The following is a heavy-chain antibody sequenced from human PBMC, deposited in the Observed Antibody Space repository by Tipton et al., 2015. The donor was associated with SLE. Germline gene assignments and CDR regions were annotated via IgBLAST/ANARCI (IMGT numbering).Heavy chain of an antibody. CDR2: INHSGST. D-gene: IGHD4-17*01. CDR3: ARDKNGDYYDY. CDR1: GGSFSGYY. V-gene: IGHV4-34*01. Sequence: TLSLTCAVYGGSFSGYYWSWIRQPPGKGLEWIGEINHSGSTNYNPSLKSRVTTSVDTYKNQFSLKLSSVTAADTAVYYCARDKNGDYYDYWGQGTLVTVSS. J-gene: IGHJ4*02.